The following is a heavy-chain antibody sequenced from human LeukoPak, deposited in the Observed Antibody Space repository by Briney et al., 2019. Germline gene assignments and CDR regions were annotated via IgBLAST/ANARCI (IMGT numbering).Heavy chain of an antibody. V-gene: IGHV3-30-3*01. D-gene: IGHD5-18*01. Sequence: GGSLRLSCAASGFTFSSYAMHWVRQAPGKGLEWVAVISYDGSNKYYADSVKGRFTISRDNSKNTLYLQMNSLRAEDTAVCYCARGDTAMVLFPFDYWGQGTLVTVSS. CDR2: ISYDGSNK. CDR1: GFTFSSYA. J-gene: IGHJ4*02. CDR3: ARGDTAMVLFPFDY.